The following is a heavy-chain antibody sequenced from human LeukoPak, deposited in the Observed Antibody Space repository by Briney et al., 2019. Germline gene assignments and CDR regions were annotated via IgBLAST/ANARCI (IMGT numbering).Heavy chain of an antibody. Sequence: ASVKVSCKASGYTFTSYYMHWVRQAPGQGLEWMGIINPSGGSTSYAQKFQGRVTMTRDTSTSTVYMELSSLRSEDTAVYYCARDLMFLRFGSSGYDAFDIWGQGTMVTVSS. V-gene: IGHV1-46*01. J-gene: IGHJ3*02. CDR1: GYTFTSYY. CDR2: INPSGGST. D-gene: IGHD3-22*01. CDR3: ARDLMFLRFGSSGYDAFDI.